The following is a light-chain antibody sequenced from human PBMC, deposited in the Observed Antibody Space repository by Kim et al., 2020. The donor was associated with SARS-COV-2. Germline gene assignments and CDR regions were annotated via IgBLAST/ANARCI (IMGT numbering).Light chain of an antibody. Sequence: SYELTQPPSVSVSPGQTASITCSGYKLGDKYVSWYQQKPGQSPVVVIYQDNQRPSGIPERFSCSNSGNTATLTISGTQAMDEADYYCQAWDSSTHYYGFGAGTKVTVL. CDR3: QAWDSSTHYYG. CDR1: KLGDKY. CDR2: QDN. V-gene: IGLV3-1*01. J-gene: IGLJ1*01.